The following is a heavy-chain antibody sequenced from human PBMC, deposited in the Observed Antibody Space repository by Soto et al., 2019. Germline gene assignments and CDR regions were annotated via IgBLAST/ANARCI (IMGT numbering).Heavy chain of an antibody. CDR2: ISGSGGDT. CDR3: AKDILTGYGTGYSYFGMDV. CDR1: GFTFSSYG. V-gene: IGHV3-23*01. J-gene: IGHJ6*01. Sequence: GGSLRLSCAASGFTFSSYGMSWVRQAPGKGLEWVSGISGSGGDTYYADSVKGRFTISRDNSKNTLSLQMNSLRAEDTAVYYCAKDILTGYGTGYSYFGMDVWGQGTTVTVYS. D-gene: IGHD3-9*01.